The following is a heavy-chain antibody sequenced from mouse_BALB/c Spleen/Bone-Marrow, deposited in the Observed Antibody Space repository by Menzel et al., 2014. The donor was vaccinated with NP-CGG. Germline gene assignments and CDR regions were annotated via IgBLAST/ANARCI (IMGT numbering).Heavy chain of an antibody. J-gene: IGHJ4*01. CDR3: ATLVGNHYAMDY. CDR1: GFSLSRYS. V-gene: IGHV2-6-4*01. CDR2: IWGGGTT. Sequence: VKLMESGPGLVAPSQSLSITCIVSGFSLSRYSVHWVRQPPGKGLEWLGVIWGGGTTDYNSALKSRLSITKDNSKSQVFLKLNSPQTDDTAMYYCATLVGNHYAMDYWGQGTSVTVSS. D-gene: IGHD2-1*01.